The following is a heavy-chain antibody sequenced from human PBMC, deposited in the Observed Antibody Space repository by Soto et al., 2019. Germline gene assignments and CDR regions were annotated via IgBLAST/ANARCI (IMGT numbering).Heavy chain of an antibody. CDR1: GYTFTDYH. CDR3: VRDLCGYRSSLLDY. CDR2: IIPDSGGT. V-gene: IGHV1-2*02. D-gene: IGHD6-13*01. J-gene: IGHJ4*02. Sequence: DPVKVSCKAFGYTFTDYHMHWVRQAPGQVPEWMGLIIPDSGGTNYAQKFQGRVTLSRDTSTSTAYMELSRLRSDDTAVDYCVRDLCGYRSSLLDYRGQGTLVIVSA.